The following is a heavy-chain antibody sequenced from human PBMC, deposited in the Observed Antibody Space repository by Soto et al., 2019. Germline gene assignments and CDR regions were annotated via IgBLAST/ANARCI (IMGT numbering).Heavy chain of an antibody. D-gene: IGHD3-16*01. Sequence: EAQLLESGGGLVQPGGSLRLSCAASGLAFSNYAMTWVRQAPGKGLEWVSIITASGYSAYYGGAVKGRFTTSRDNSRSTLYLQMNGLRADDAAVYYCAKGDLLWAPFDFWGQGPLVTVSS. CDR2: ITASGYSA. J-gene: IGHJ4*02. CDR1: GLAFSNYA. V-gene: IGHV3-23*01. CDR3: AKGDLLWAPFDF.